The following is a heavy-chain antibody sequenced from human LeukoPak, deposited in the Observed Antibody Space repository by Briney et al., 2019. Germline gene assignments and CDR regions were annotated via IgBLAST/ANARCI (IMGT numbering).Heavy chain of an antibody. Sequence: GASVKVSCKASGYTFTSYDINWVRQATGQGLEWMGWMNPNSGNTGYAQKFQGRVTITRNTSISTAYMELSSLRSEDTAVYYCARGLVPAAPDAFDYWGQGTLVTVPS. V-gene: IGHV1-8*03. CDR1: GYTFTSYD. J-gene: IGHJ4*02. D-gene: IGHD2-2*01. CDR2: MNPNSGNT. CDR3: ARGLVPAAPDAFDY.